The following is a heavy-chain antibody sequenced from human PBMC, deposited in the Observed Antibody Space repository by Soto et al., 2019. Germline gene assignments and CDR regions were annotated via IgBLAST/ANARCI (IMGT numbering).Heavy chain of an antibody. V-gene: IGHV2-26*01. CDR3: ARLDLWFGEYDH. CDR1: GFSLSNARMG. Sequence: QVTLKESGPVLVKPTETLTLTCTVSGFSLSNARMGVSWIRQPPGKALEWLAHIFSNDEKSYSTSLKSRLTISKDTSKSQVVLTMTNMDPVDTATYYCARLDLWFGEYDHWGQGTLVTVSS. J-gene: IGHJ4*02. CDR2: IFSNDEK. D-gene: IGHD3-10*01.